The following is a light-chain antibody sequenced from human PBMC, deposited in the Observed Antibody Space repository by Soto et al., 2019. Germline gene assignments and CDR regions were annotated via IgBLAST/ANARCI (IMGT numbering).Light chain of an antibody. V-gene: IGKV3-11*01. CDR2: DAF. Sequence: EIVLTQSPATVSLSPGERATLSCRASQSVSRYLAWYQQKPGQAPRLLIYDAFNRATGIPARFSGSGSGTEFTLTISSLEPEDFAVYHCQHRSNWPYTFGQGTKLEI. J-gene: IGKJ2*01. CDR1: QSVSRY. CDR3: QHRSNWPYT.